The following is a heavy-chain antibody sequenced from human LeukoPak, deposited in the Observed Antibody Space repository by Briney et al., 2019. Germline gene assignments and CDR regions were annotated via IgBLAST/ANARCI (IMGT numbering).Heavy chain of an antibody. CDR1: GFTFSNYD. V-gene: IGHV3-21*01. Sequence: GGSLRLSCAATGFTFSNYDMHWVRQAPGKGLEWVSAISSSSSYIYYADSIKGRFTISRDNAENSLYLQMNSLRAVDTAVYFCARGEEKATITALDSWGQGTLVTVSS. D-gene: IGHD5-24*01. CDR3: ARGEEKATITALDS. CDR2: ISSSSSYI. J-gene: IGHJ4*02.